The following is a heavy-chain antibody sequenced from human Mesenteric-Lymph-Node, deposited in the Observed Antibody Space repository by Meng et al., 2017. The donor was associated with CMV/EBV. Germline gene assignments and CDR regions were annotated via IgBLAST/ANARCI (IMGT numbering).Heavy chain of an antibody. CDR3: AKGGVYSSTWGDY. V-gene: IGHV3-23*01. Sequence: GGSLRLSCAASGFSFSNYAMSWVRQAPGKGLEWVSAISGSGGSTYYADSVKGRFTISRDNSKNTLYLQMNSLRAEDTALYYCAKGGVYSSTWGDYWGQGTLVTVSS. CDR1: GFSFSNYA. CDR2: ISGSGGST. J-gene: IGHJ4*02. D-gene: IGHD6-13*01.